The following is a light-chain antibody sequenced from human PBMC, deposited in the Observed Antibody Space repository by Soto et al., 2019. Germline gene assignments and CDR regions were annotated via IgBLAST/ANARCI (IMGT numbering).Light chain of an antibody. CDR2: GAS. CDR3: QQYESSPRT. V-gene: IGKV3-20*01. J-gene: IGKJ2*02. Sequence: IGLTQSPGTLSLSPGVRATFSCRASQSVSSNFLAWYQQKPGQAPRLLIYGASSRATAIPDRFSGSGSGTDLTLTISRLEAEDFAVYYCQQYESSPRTFGERT. CDR1: QSVSSNF.